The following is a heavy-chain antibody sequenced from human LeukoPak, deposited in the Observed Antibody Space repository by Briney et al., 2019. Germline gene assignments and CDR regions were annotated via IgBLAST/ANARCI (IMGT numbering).Heavy chain of an antibody. CDR2: IRSKAYGGTT. CDR3: TRAYSNYLIDY. D-gene: IGHD4-11*01. J-gene: IGHJ4*02. CDR1: GFTFGDYA. Sequence: PGRSLRLSCTASGFTFGDYAMSWVRQAPGKGLEWVGFIRSKAYGGTTEYAASVKGRFTISRDDSKSIAYLQMNSLKTEDTAVYYCTRAYSNYLIDYWGQGTLVTVSS. V-gene: IGHV3-49*04.